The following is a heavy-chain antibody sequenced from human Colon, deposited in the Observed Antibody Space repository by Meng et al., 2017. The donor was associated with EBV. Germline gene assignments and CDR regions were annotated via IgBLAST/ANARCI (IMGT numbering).Heavy chain of an antibody. V-gene: IGHV4-39*07. CDR3: VISSHN. CDR2: IYYRGST. J-gene: IGHJ4*02. D-gene: IGHD3-3*02. Sequence: LQASGPGLVKPSETMSLNCTISGGSIPSPSFSWGWVRQPPGKGLEWIGSIYYRGSTNYNPSLKSRIPMSVDLSKNQFSLKVNSVTAADTAIYYCVISSHNWGQGTLVTVSS. CDR1: GGSIPSPSFS.